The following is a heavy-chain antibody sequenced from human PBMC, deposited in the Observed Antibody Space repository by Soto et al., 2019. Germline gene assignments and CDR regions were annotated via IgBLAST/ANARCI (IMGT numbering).Heavy chain of an antibody. D-gene: IGHD5-12*01. J-gene: IGHJ4*02. Sequence: GASVKVSCKASGYTFTGYYIHWVRQAPGQGLEWMGWINPNSGDTKYSQNFQGRVTLTRDSSISTAYMELSSLTFDDTAVYYCAKNHWGGGHEFPHFWGPGTQVTVSS. V-gene: IGHV1-2*02. CDR3: AKNHWGGGHEFPHF. CDR1: GYTFTGYY. CDR2: INPNSGDT.